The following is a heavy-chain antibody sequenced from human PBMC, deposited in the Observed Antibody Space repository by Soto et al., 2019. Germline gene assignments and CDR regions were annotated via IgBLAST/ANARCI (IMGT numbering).Heavy chain of an antibody. CDR3: ARVGPSGYYDFWSGYPMDV. J-gene: IGHJ6*02. D-gene: IGHD3-3*01. V-gene: IGHV3-74*01. CDR2: INSDGSST. CDR1: GFTFSSYW. Sequence: PGGSLRLSCAASGFTFSSYWMHWVRQAPGKGRVWVSRINSDGSSTSYADSVTGRFTISRDNAKNTLYLQMNSLRAEDTAVYYCARVGPSGYYDFWSGYPMDVWGQGTTVTVSS.